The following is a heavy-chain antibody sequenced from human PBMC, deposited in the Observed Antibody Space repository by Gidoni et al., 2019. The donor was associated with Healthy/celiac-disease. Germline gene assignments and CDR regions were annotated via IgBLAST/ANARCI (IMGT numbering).Heavy chain of an antibody. D-gene: IGHD3-10*01. V-gene: IGHV4-59*01. Sequence: QVQLQESGPGLVKPSETLSLTCTVSGGSISSYYWSWIRQPPGKGLEWIGYIYYSGSTNYNPSLKSRVTISVDTSKNQFSLKLSSVTAADTAVYYCARDTAPWFGEFMDVWGQGTTVTVSS. CDR3: ARDTAPWFGEFMDV. CDR2: IYYSGST. J-gene: IGHJ6*02. CDR1: GGSISSYY.